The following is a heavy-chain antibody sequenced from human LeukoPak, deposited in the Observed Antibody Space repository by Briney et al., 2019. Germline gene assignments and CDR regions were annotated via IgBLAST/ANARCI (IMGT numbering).Heavy chain of an antibody. D-gene: IGHD4-23*01. Sequence: ASVKVSCKASGGTFSSYAISWVRQAPGQGLEWMGRIIPIFGTANYAQKFQGRVTITADESTSTAYMELSSLRSEDTAVYYCARGAGSDLRLTTVVTRFDYWGQGTLVTVSS. CDR3: ARGAGSDLRLTTVVTRFDY. V-gene: IGHV1-69*13. J-gene: IGHJ4*02. CDR1: GGTFSSYA. CDR2: IIPIFGTA.